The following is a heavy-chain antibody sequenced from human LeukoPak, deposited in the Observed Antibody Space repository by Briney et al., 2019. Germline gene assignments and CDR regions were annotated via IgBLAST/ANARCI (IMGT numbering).Heavy chain of an antibody. D-gene: IGHD6-13*01. Sequence: GGSLRLSCAASGFTVSINYMSWVRQAPGKGLEWVSVIYSGGSTYYADSVKGRFTISRDNSKNTLYLQMNSLRAEDTAVYYCARDPIAMSIAAAGINAFDIWGQGTMVTVSS. CDR2: IYSGGST. CDR3: ARDPIAMSIAAAGINAFDI. V-gene: IGHV3-66*01. CDR1: GFTVSINY. J-gene: IGHJ3*02.